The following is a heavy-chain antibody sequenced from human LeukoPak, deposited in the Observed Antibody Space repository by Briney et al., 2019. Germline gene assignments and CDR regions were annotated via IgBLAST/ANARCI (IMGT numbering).Heavy chain of an antibody. D-gene: IGHD6-19*01. CDR2: IKPSGGST. CDR1: GYSFTTYY. V-gene: IGHV1-46*01. CDR3: ARVHDSDWYFDY. J-gene: IGHJ4*01. Sequence: DSVRVSCKASGYSFTTYYMHWVRQAPGQGLEWMGIIKPSGGSTSYAQKFQDRVTMTRDTSTSTVYMELSSLRSEDTAVYYCARVHDSDWYFDYWGQASLVSVSS.